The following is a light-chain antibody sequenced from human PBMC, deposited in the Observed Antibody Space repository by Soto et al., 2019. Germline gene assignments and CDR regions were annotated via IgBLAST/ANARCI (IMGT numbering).Light chain of an antibody. CDR2: DVT. CDR1: SSDVGGYNH. Sequence: QSVLTQPPSASGSPGQSVTISCTGTSSDVGGYNHVSWYQQHPGKAPKVIIYDVTRRPSGVPDRFSGSKSGNTASLTVSGLRAEYEADYYCNSYAGSDNFGVFGGGTQLTVL. CDR3: NSYAGSDNFGV. J-gene: IGLJ3*02. V-gene: IGLV2-8*01.